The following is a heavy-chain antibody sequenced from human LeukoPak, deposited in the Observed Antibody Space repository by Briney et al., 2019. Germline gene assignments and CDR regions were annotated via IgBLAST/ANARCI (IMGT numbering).Heavy chain of an antibody. CDR2: IYYSGST. D-gene: IGHD3-9*01. J-gene: IGHJ6*04. Sequence: SETLSLTCTVSGVSVSSGSYYWSWIRQPPGKGLEWIGYIYYSGSTNYNPSLKSRVTISVDTSKNQFSLKLSSVTAADTAVYYCARDRPEYYDILTGYYKYYYGMDVWGKGTTVTVSS. CDR1: GVSVSSGSYY. CDR3: ARDRPEYYDILTGYYKYYYGMDV. V-gene: IGHV4-61*01.